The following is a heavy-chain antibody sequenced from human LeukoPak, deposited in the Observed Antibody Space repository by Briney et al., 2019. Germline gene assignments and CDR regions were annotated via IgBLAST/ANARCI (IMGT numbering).Heavy chain of an antibody. CDR2: IRSKAYGGTT. Sequence: PGRSLRLSCTASGFTFGDYAMSWVRQAPGKGLEWVGFIRSKAYGGTTEYAASVKGRFTISRDDSKSIAYLQVNSLKTEDTAVYYCSRVRGYSYGYGDYWRQGTLVTVSA. CDR1: GFTFGDYA. CDR3: SRVRGYSYGYGDY. V-gene: IGHV3-49*04. D-gene: IGHD5-18*01. J-gene: IGHJ4*02.